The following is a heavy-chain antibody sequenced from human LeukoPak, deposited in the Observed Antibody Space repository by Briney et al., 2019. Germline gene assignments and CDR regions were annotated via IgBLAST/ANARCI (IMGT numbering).Heavy chain of an antibody. J-gene: IGHJ6*03. CDR2: IYYSGST. V-gene: IGHV4-38-2*02. Sequence: SETLSLTCTVSGYSISSGYYWGWIRQPPGKGLEWIGYIYYSGSTNYNPSLKSRVTISVDTSKNQFSLKLSSVTAADTAVYYXXXXXXXXXXXXXXXYYSYYMDVWGKGTTVTVSS. CDR1: GYSISSGYY. CDR3: XXXXXXXXXXXXXXYYSYYMDV.